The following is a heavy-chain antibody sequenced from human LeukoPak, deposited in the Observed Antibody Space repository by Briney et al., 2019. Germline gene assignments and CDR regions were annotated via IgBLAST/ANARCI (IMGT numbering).Heavy chain of an antibody. CDR3: AKDEGYYYDSSGYSNY. J-gene: IGHJ4*02. Sequence: PGGSLRLSCAASGFTFSSYSMNWVRQAPGKGLEWVSSISSSSSYIYYADSVKGRFTISRDNSKNTLYLQMNSLRAEDTAVYYCAKDEGYYYDSSGYSNYWGQGTLVTVSS. CDR2: ISSSSSYI. D-gene: IGHD3-22*01. V-gene: IGHV3-21*01. CDR1: GFTFSSYS.